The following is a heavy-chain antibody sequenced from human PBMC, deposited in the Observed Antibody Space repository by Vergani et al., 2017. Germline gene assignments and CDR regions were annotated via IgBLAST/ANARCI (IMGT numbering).Heavy chain of an antibody. V-gene: IGHV4-39*01. Sequence: QLQLHKSGPGLVKPSETLSLTCTLSGGSISSSSHFWGWLRQTPGKGLEWIGSIYYTGSAYYNPSLKSRVSISVDASKNQFSLKLSSVTAADSAVYYCARHVTQDYYNDSDYFDYWGLGTLVTVSS. J-gene: IGHJ4*02. D-gene: IGHD3-22*01. CDR2: IYYTGSA. CDR3: ARHVTQDYYNDSDYFDY. CDR1: GGSISSSSHF.